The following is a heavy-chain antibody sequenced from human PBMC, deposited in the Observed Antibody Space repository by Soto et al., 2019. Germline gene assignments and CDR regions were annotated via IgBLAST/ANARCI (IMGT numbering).Heavy chain of an antibody. CDR2: IYSGGST. J-gene: IGHJ6*03. D-gene: IGHD5-12*01. V-gene: IGHV3-53*04. Sequence: PGGSLRLSCAASGFTVSSNYMSWVRQAPGKGLEWVSVIYSGGSTYYADSVKGRFTISRHNSKNTLYLQMNSLRAEDTAVYYCARDRAGAVDRNYYYYMDVWGEGTTVTVSS. CDR3: ARDRAGAVDRNYYYYMDV. CDR1: GFTVSSNY.